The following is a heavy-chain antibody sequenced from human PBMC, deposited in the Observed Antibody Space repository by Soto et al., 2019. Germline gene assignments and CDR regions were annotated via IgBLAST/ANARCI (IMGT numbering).Heavy chain of an antibody. D-gene: IGHD5-18*01. Sequence: SETLSLTCTVSGGSISSGDYYWSWIRQPPGKGLEWIGYIYYSGSTYYNPSLKSRVTISVDTSKNQFSLKLSSVTAADTAVYYCAREGREDTAMVRYYYYGMDVWGQGTTVTVSS. V-gene: IGHV4-30-4*01. CDR1: GGSISSGDYY. CDR3: AREGREDTAMVRYYYYGMDV. CDR2: IYYSGST. J-gene: IGHJ6*02.